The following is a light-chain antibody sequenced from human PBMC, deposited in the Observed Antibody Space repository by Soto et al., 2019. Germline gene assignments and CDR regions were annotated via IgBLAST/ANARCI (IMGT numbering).Light chain of an antibody. Sequence: PGERVTLSCRASQSVSSNYLIWSQQKPGQAPRLLICGAFTRATGIPARFSGSGSGTDFTLTISSLQPEDFAVYDCQQDYNSPPTFGQGTKVDIK. V-gene: IGKV3D-7*01. J-gene: IGKJ1*01. CDR3: QQDYNSPPT. CDR1: QSVSSNY. CDR2: GAF.